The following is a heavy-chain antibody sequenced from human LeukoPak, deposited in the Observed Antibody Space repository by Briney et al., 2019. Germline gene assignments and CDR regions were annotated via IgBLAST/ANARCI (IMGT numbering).Heavy chain of an antibody. CDR1: GGSISSYY. Sequence: SETLSLTCTVSGGSISSYYWSWIRQPPGKGLEWIGYIYYSGSTNYNPSLKSRVTISVGTSKNQFSLKLSSVTAADTAVYYCAREGPPGFIAARPTYYFDYWGQGTLVTVSS. CDR3: AREGPPGFIAARPTYYFDY. V-gene: IGHV4-59*01. D-gene: IGHD6-6*01. CDR2: IYYSGST. J-gene: IGHJ4*02.